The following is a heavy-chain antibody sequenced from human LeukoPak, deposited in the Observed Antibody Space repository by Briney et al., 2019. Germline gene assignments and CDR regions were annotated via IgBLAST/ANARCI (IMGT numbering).Heavy chain of an antibody. CDR2: IYPGASDT. CDR1: GYIFTTYW. J-gene: IGHJ4*02. Sequence: GESLKISCKGSGYIFTTYWIGWVRQQPGKGLEWMGIIYPGASDTIYSPSFEGHVTISADMSISTASLQWSSLKASDTAMYYCARMAVAATFSYFDYWGQGILVTVSS. V-gene: IGHV5-51*01. CDR3: ARMAVAATFSYFDY. D-gene: IGHD6-19*01.